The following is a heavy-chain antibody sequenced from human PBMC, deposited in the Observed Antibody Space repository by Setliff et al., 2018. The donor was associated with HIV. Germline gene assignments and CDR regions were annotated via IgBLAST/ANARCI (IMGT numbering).Heavy chain of an antibody. J-gene: IGHJ3*02. Sequence: SVKVSCKASGGTSSTYAMNWVRQAPGQGLEWMGQIIPILEITSYAQKFQGRLTLTADESTTTMYMELSSLRSDDTAVYYCAGPRGDEAFDIWGQGTTVTVSS. CDR2: IIPILEIT. CDR1: GGTSSTYA. D-gene: IGHD3-10*01. CDR3: AGPRGDEAFDI. V-gene: IGHV1-69*10.